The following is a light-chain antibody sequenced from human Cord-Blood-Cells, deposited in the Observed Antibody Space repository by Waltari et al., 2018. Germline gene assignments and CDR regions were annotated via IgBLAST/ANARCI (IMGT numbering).Light chain of an antibody. J-gene: IGLJ2*01. CDR3: CSYAGSSTVV. CDR1: SSDVGSYNL. V-gene: IGLV2-23*01. CDR2: EGS. Sequence: QSALTQPASVSGSPGQSITISCTGTSSDVGSYNLVSWYQQHPGKAPKLMLYEGSKRPSGVSKRFSGSKAGNTAYLTISGLQAEDEADYYCCSYAGSSTVVFGGGTKLTVL.